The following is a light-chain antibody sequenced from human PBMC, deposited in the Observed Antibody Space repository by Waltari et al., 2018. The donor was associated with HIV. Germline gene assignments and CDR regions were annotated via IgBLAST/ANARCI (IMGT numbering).Light chain of an antibody. CDR3: QQRSNWLT. Sequence: EIVLTQSPATLSLSPGARATLSCRASQSVGSYLAWYQQKPGQAPRLLIYDASSRATGIPARFSGRGSGTDFTLTISSLEPEDFAVYYCQQRSNWLTFGGGTKVEI. J-gene: IGKJ4*01. V-gene: IGKV3-11*01. CDR2: DAS. CDR1: QSVGSY.